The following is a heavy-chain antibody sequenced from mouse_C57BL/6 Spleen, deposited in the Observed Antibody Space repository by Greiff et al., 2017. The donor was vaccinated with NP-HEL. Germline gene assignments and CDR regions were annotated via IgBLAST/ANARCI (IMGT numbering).Heavy chain of an antibody. CDR3: ARDNDYGSSYRYFDV. V-gene: IGHV1-76*01. D-gene: IGHD1-1*01. Sequence: QVQLKESGAELVRPGASVKLSCKASGYTFTDYYINWVKQRPGQGLEWIARIYPGSGNTYYNEKFKGKATLTAEKSSSTAYMQLSSLTSEDSAVYFCARDNDYGSSYRYFDVWGTGTTVTVSS. CDR1: GYTFTDYY. J-gene: IGHJ1*03. CDR2: IYPGSGNT.